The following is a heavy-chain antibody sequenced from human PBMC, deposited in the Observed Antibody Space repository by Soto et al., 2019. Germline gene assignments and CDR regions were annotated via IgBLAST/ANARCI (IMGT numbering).Heavy chain of an antibody. CDR3: ARIQRYDSSGYPYYFDY. CDR1: GGSISSGGYY. V-gene: IGHV4-31*03. Sequence: SETLSLTCTVSGGSISSGGYYWSWIRQHPGKGLEWIGYIYYSGSTYYNPSLKSRVTISVDTSKNQFSLKLSSVTAADAAVYYCARIQRYDSSGYPYYFDYWGQGTLVTVSS. D-gene: IGHD3-22*01. CDR2: IYYSGST. J-gene: IGHJ4*02.